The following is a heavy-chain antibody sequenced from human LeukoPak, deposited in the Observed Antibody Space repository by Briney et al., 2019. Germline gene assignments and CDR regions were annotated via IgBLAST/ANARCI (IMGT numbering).Heavy chain of an antibody. Sequence: PGGSLRLSCAASGFTVSSNYMSWVRQAPGKGLEWVSVIYSGGSTYYADSVKGRFTISRDNSKNTLYLQMNSLRAEDTAVYYCARADIWSGYYFDYWGQGTLVTVSS. J-gene: IGHJ4*02. D-gene: IGHD3-3*01. CDR2: IYSGGST. CDR3: ARADIWSGYYFDY. V-gene: IGHV3-53*01. CDR1: GFTVSSNY.